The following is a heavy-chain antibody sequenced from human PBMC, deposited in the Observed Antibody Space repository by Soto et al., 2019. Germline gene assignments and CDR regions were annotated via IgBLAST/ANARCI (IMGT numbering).Heavy chain of an antibody. CDR1: GFTFSSYA. D-gene: IGHD1-7*01. CDR3: AKGQAYSPTGITNFDY. CDR2: ISGSGGST. J-gene: IGHJ4*02. Sequence: PGGSLRLSCAASGFTFSSYAMSWVRQAPGKGLEWVSAISGSGGSTYYADSVKGRFTISRDNSKKTLYLQMNSLRAEDTALYYCAKGQAYSPTGITNFDYWGQGTLVTVSS. V-gene: IGHV3-23*01.